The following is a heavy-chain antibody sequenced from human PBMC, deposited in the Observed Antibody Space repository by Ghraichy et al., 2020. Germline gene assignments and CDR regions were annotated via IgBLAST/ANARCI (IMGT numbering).Heavy chain of an antibody. CDR2: VRYSGST. CDR1: GVSISSHY. V-gene: IGHV4-59*11. CDR3: ARAQWLAHDVFNL. J-gene: IGHJ3*01. D-gene: IGHD6-19*01. Sequence: SETLSLTCTVSGVSISSHYWNWIRQPPGKGLEWIGYVRYSGSTDYNPSLKSLVTMSLDTSKSQFSLKLSFVTAADTAVYYCARAQWLAHDVFNLWGQGIMVTVSS.